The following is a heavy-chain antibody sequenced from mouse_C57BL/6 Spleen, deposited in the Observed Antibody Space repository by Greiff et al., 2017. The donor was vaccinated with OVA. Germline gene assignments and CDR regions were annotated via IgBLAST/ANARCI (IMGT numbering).Heavy chain of an antibody. J-gene: IGHJ2*01. D-gene: IGHD2-4*01. CDR2: IHPNSGST. CDR1: GYTFTSYW. V-gene: IGHV1-64*01. CDR3: ARENDFYYFDY. Sequence: QVQLQQPGAELVKPGASVKLSCKASGYTFTSYWMHWVKQRPGQGLEWIGMIHPNSGSTNYNEKFKSKATLTVDKSSSTAYMQLSRLTSGDSAVYYCARENDFYYFDYWGQGTTLTVSS.